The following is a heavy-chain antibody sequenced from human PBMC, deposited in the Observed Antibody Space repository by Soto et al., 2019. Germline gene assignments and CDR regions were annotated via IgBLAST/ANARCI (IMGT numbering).Heavy chain of an antibody. CDR2: ISGSGGST. CDR3: AKEHEYSSSCLSSHNWFDP. V-gene: IGHV3-23*01. J-gene: IGHJ5*02. CDR1: GFTFSSYA. Sequence: EVQLLESGGGLVQPGGSLRLSCAASGFTFSSYAMSWVRQAPGKGLEWVSAISGSGGSTYYADSVKGRFTISRDNSKNTLYLQMNSLRAEDTAVYYCAKEHEYSSSCLSSHNWFDPWGQGTLVTVSS. D-gene: IGHD6-13*01.